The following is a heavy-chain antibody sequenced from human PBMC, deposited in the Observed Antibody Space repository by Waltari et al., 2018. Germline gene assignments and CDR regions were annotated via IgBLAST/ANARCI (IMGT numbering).Heavy chain of an antibody. CDR1: GFTFDDYA. Sequence: EVQLVESGGGLVQPGGSLRLSCAAFGFTFDDYAMHWVRQAPGKGLEWVSGISWNSGSIGYADSVKGRFTISRDNAKNSLYLQMNSLRAEDTALYYCAKDMGYWGQGTLVTVSS. J-gene: IGHJ4*02. CDR3: AKDMGY. V-gene: IGHV3-9*01. CDR2: ISWNSGSI.